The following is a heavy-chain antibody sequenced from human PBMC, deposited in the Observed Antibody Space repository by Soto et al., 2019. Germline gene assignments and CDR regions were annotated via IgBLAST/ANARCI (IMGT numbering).Heavy chain of an antibody. V-gene: IGHV3-33*01. J-gene: IGHJ4*02. CDR3: AREVPGSRSDYFDY. D-gene: IGHD3-10*01. CDR1: GFTFRKYG. Sequence: XESLRLSCAASGFTFRKYGMHWVRQAPGKGLEWVAVIWYGGGNEYYADSVKGRFTISRDNSKNTLYLQMNNLRADDTAVYYCAREVPGSRSDYFDYSGQGTLVTVSS. CDR2: IWYGGGNE.